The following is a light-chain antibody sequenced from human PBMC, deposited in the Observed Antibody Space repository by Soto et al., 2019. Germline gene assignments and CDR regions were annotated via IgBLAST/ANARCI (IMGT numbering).Light chain of an antibody. V-gene: IGKV3-15*01. CDR3: QQYNNWPPVIT. CDR1: QSVSSN. J-gene: IGKJ5*01. CDR2: GAS. Sequence: EIVMTQSPATLSVSPGERATRACRASQSVSSNLAWYQQKPGQGPRHLIYGASTRATGIPARFSGSGSGTEFTLTISSLQSEDFAVYYCQQYNNWPPVITFGQGTRLEIK.